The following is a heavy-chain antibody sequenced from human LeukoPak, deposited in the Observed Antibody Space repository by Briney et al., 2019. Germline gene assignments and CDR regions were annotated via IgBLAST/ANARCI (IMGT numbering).Heavy chain of an antibody. Sequence: PSETLSLTCTVSGASIRSGDYYWSWIRQPPGKGLEWIGYIYYSGGTYYNPSLKSRVTISVDTSKNQFSLKLSSVTAADTAVYYCARGGFVVDYWGQGTLVTVSS. D-gene: IGHD1-26*01. V-gene: IGHV4-30-4*01. CDR1: GASIRSGDYY. CDR2: IYYSGGT. CDR3: ARGGFVVDY. J-gene: IGHJ4*02.